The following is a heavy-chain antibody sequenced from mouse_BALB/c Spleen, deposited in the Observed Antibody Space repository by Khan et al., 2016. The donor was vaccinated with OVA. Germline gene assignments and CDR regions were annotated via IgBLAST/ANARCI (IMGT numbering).Heavy chain of an antibody. Sequence: QQSGAELVKPGASVKLSCTASGFNIKDTYLHWVKQRPEQGLEWIGRIAPANGNTKYDPKFQGKATITADTSSNTSYLQLNSLTSEDTAIYYCARPAYDPRDFEVWGAGTTVTVSS. CDR1: GFNIKDTY. D-gene: IGHD2-3*01. CDR2: IAPANGNT. CDR3: ARPAYDPRDFEV. V-gene: IGHV14-3*02. J-gene: IGHJ1*01.